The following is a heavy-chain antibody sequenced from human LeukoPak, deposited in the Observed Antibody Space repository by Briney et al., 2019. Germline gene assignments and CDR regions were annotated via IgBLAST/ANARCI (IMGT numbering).Heavy chain of an antibody. CDR2: INERGSST. Sequence: GGPLSPPCAASGFTFRNSWRPGVRKPQGKGLVWASRINERGSSTRYAASVKGRFTISRDNAKNTLYLQMNSLRAEDTGVYYCAKDHYWSIDYWGRGTLVTVSS. D-gene: IGHD3-3*01. J-gene: IGHJ4*02. V-gene: IGHV3-74*01. CDR1: GFTFRNSW. CDR3: AKDHYWSIDY.